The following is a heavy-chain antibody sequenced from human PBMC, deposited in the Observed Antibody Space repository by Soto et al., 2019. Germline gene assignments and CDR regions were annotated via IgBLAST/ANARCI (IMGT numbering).Heavy chain of an antibody. V-gene: IGHV3-23*01. J-gene: IGHJ5*02. Sequence: EVQLLESGGGLVQPGGSLRLSCAASGFTISTYAMSWVRQAPGKGLEWVSGISGSGHITYYADSVKCRFTISRDISKNTLYLQMSSLRAEDTAVYHCAKSLRTTVTTGFWFDPWGQGTLVTVSS. D-gene: IGHD4-17*01. CDR1: GFTISTYA. CDR3: AKSLRTTVTTGFWFDP. CDR2: ISGSGHIT.